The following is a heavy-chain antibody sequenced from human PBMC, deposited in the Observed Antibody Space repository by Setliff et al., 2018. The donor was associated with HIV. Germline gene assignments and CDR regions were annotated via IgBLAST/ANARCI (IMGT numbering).Heavy chain of an antibody. CDR3: AGGTWFDGLDS. Sequence: SQTLSLTCVISGDSVSSTSGAWTWIRQSPSGGLEWLGRTYYRSEWKNDYAVSLKSRITVNADTSKNLFSLHLKSVTPEDSAVYYCAGGTWFDGLDSWSQGSLVTVSS. D-gene: IGHD3-9*01. CDR2: TYYRSEWKN. CDR1: GDSVSSTSGA. J-gene: IGHJ4*02. V-gene: IGHV6-1*01.